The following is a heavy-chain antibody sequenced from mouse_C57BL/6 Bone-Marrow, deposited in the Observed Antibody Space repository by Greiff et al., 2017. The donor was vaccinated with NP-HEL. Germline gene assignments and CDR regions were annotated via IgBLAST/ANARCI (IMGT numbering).Heavy chain of an antibody. J-gene: IGHJ2*01. CDR2: IDPSDSYT. CDR1: GYTFTSYW. CDR3: AREFYVDY. D-gene: IGHD2-3*01. Sequence: QVQLKQPGAELVKPGASVKLSCKASGYTFTSYWMPWVKQRPGQGLEWIGEIDPSDSYTNYNQKFKGKATLTVDTSSSTAYMQLSSLTSEDSAVYYCAREFYVDYWGQGTTLTVSS. V-gene: IGHV1-50*01.